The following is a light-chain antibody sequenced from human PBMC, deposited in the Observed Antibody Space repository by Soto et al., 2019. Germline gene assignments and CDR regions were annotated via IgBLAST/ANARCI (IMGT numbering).Light chain of an antibody. V-gene: IGKV3-20*01. J-gene: IGKJ4*01. CDR1: QSISSSY. Sequence: EIVLTQSPGTLSLSPGERATLSCRASQSISSSYLAWYQQKPGQAPRLLVYGASSRASDAPDRFSGSGSGADFTLTISSLEPEDFAVYYCQQFSSYPLTFGGGTKVDIK. CDR3: QQFSSYPLT. CDR2: GAS.